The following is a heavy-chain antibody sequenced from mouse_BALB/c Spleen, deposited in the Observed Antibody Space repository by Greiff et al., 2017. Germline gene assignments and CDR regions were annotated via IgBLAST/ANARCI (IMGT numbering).Heavy chain of an antibody. J-gene: IGHJ2*01. CDR3: NALGGYDGRDD. V-gene: IGHV14-4*02. Sequence: VQLQQSGAELVRSGASVKLSCTASGFNIKDYYMHWVKQRPEQGLEWIGWIDPENGDTEYAPKFQGKATMTADTSSNTAYLQLSSLTSEDTAVYYCNALGGYDGRDDWGQGTTRTVSA. CDR2: IDPENGDT. D-gene: IGHD2-2*01. CDR1: GFNIKDYY.